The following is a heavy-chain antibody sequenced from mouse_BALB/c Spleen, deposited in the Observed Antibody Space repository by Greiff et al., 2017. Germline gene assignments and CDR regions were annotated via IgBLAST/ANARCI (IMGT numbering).Heavy chain of an antibody. Sequence: QVQLQQSGAELMKPGASVKISCKATGYTFSSYWIEWVKQRPGHGLEWIGEILPGSGSTNYNEKFKGKATFTADTSSNTAYMQLSSLTSEDSAVYYCARYPGNWFYFDYWGQGTTLTVSS. CDR2: ILPGSGST. D-gene: IGHD2-1*01. CDR3: ARYPGNWFYFDY. CDR1: GYTFSSYW. V-gene: IGHV1-9*01. J-gene: IGHJ2*01.